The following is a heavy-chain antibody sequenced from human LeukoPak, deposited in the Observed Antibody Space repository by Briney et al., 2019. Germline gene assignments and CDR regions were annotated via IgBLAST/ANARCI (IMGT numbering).Heavy chain of an antibody. CDR2: IYTSGST. Sequence: SETLSLTCTVSGGSISSGSYYWSWIRQPAGKGLEWIGRIYTSGSTHYNPSLKSRVTISVDTSKNQFSLKLSSATAADTAVYYCARDRAYYDILTGYEADYFDYWGQGTLVTVSS. CDR3: ARDRAYYDILTGYEADYFDY. J-gene: IGHJ4*02. D-gene: IGHD3-9*01. CDR1: GGSISSGSYY. V-gene: IGHV4-61*02.